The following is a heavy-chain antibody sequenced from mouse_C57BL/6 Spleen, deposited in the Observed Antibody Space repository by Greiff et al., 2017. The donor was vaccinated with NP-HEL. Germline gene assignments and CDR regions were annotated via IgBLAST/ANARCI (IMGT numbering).Heavy chain of an antibody. CDR3: TRMDDGSRLAMDY. D-gene: IGHD1-1*01. J-gene: IGHJ4*01. V-gene: IGHV1-15*01. CDR1: GYTFTDYE. CDR2: IDPETGGT. Sequence: QVQLQQSGAELVRPGASVTLSCKASGYTFTDYEMHWVKQTPVHGLEWIGAIDPETGGTAYNQKFKGKAILTADKSSSTAYMELRSLTSADSAVYYCTRMDDGSRLAMDYWGQGTSVTVSS.